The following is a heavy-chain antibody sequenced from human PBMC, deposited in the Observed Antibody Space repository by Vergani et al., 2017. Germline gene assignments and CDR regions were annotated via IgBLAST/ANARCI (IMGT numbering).Heavy chain of an antibody. CDR1: GASVNSYY. CDR2: VSFRGDT. CDR3: ARHLRWELLSAFDI. Sequence: QVKLQESGPGLVKPSETLSLTCTVSGASVNSYYWSWIRQPPGKGLEWMGYVSFRGDTLYDPSVKGRMTISLNTSSNQFSLYLTSVTAADTAVYYCARHLRWELLSAFDIWGQGTMVTVSS. V-gene: IGHV4-59*02. D-gene: IGHD1-26*01. J-gene: IGHJ3*02.